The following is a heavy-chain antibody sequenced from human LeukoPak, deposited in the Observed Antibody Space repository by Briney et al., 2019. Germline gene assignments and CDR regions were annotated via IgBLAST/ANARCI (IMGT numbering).Heavy chain of an antibody. CDR1: GFTFSSYA. J-gene: IGHJ4*02. CDR2: IKQDGSEE. V-gene: IGHV3-7*01. CDR3: ARPGLYCSGGTCYPFES. Sequence: GGSLRLSCAASGFTFSSYAMSWVRQAPGKGLEWVANIKQDGSEEYYVDSVKGRFTVSRDNAKNSMYLQMNSLRVDDTAVYYCARPGLYCSGGTCYPFESWGQGTLVTVSS. D-gene: IGHD2-15*01.